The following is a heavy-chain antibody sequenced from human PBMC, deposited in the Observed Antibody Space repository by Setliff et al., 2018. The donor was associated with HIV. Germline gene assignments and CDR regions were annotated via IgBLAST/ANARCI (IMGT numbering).Heavy chain of an antibody. D-gene: IGHD1-26*01. Sequence: PSETLSLTCEVSGGSISNYYWSWIRQPAGKGLEWIGRIFSSGNTYYNPSLKSRVTVSVDTPENQFSLKLSSVTAADTAVYYCARTMGVTYFDYWGQGTLVTVSS. CDR2: IFSSGNT. J-gene: IGHJ4*02. CDR3: ARTMGVTYFDY. V-gene: IGHV4-4*07. CDR1: GGSISNYY.